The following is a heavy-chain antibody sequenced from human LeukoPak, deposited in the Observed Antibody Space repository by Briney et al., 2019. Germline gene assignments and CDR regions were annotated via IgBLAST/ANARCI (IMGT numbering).Heavy chain of an antibody. CDR1: GFTFTSYA. Sequence: GGSLRLSCAASGFTFTSYAMSWVRQAPGKGLEWVSAISGSGGSTYYADSVKGRFTISRDNSKNTLYLQMNSLRAEDTAVYYCAKVSYSGYDLDYWGQGTLVTVSS. V-gene: IGHV3-23*01. D-gene: IGHD5-12*01. CDR2: ISGSGGST. J-gene: IGHJ4*02. CDR3: AKVSYSGYDLDY.